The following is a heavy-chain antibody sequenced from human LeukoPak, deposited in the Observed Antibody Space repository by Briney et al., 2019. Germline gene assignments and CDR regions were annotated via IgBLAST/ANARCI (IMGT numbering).Heavy chain of an antibody. CDR3: ARGGWEPHLDY. J-gene: IGHJ4*02. CDR2: ISSSSSTI. Sequence: GGSLRLSCAASGFTFSSYSMNWVRQAPGKGLEWVSYISSSSSTIYYADSVKGRFTISRDNAKNSLYLQMNSLRAEDTAVYYCARGGWEPHLDYWGQGTLVTVSS. CDR1: GFTFSSYS. V-gene: IGHV3-48*01. D-gene: IGHD1-26*01.